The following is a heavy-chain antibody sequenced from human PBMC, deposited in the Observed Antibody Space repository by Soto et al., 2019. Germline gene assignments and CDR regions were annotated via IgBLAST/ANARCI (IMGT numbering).Heavy chain of an antibody. J-gene: IGHJ4*02. D-gene: IGHD3-10*01. CDR3: AREWLDYGSGSYLDY. CDR1: GYTFTSYG. V-gene: IGHV1-18*01. CDR2: ISAYNGNT. Sequence: QVQLVQSGAEVKKPGASVKVSCKASGYTFTSYGISWVRRAPGQGLEWMGWISAYNGNTNYAQKLQGRVTMTTDTSTSTAYMELRSLRSDDTAVYYCAREWLDYGSGSYLDYWGQGTLVTVSS.